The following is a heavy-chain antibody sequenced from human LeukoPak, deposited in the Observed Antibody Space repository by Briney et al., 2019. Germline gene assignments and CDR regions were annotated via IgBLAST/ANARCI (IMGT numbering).Heavy chain of an antibody. CDR1: GGSISSYY. CDR3: ARTTYQWHEKYYFDY. V-gene: IGHV4-59*01. Sequence: SETPSLTCTVSGGSISSYYWSWIRQPPGKGLEWIGYIYYSGSTNYNPSLKSRVTISVDTSKNQFSLKLSSVTAADTAVYYCARTTYQWHEKYYFDYWGQGTLVTVSS. CDR2: IYYSGST. D-gene: IGHD6-19*01. J-gene: IGHJ4*02.